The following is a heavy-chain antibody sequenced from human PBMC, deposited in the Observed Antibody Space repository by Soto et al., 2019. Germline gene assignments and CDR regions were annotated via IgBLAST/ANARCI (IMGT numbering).Heavy chain of an antibody. Sequence: PFETLSLTCAVSGGSISTDNWWSWVRQPPGKGLEWIGEMYHSGDSNFNPSLKSRVTISVDKSKNQFSLKLSSVTAADTAVYYCARHFVPYDSSGYYPFDYWGQGTLVTVSS. J-gene: IGHJ4*02. CDR2: MYHSGDS. CDR1: GGSISTDNW. V-gene: IGHV4-4*02. CDR3: ARHFVPYDSSGYYPFDY. D-gene: IGHD3-22*01.